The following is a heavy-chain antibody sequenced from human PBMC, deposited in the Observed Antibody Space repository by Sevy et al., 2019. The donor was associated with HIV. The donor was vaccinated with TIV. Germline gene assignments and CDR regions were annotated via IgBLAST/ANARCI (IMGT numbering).Heavy chain of an antibody. D-gene: IGHD2-2*01. Sequence: GGSLRLSCTASGLTFSDYAMSWVRQAPGKGLEWLGLIRSKTFRGTTEYAASVKGRFTISRDDSKNIAYLQMNSLKTEDTAVYYCAVAQCQLLSPFDSWGQGTLVTVSS. J-gene: IGHJ4*02. CDR1: GLTFSDYA. CDR2: IRSKTFRGTT. CDR3: AVAQCQLLSPFDS. V-gene: IGHV3-49*04.